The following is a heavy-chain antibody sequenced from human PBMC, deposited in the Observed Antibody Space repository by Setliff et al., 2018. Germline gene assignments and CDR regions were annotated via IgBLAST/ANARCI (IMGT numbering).Heavy chain of an antibody. CDR2: ISSSGSLI. J-gene: IGHJ4*02. D-gene: IGHD6-19*01. CDR3: ATKAVAGT. CDR1: DGSISTYY. Sequence: LSLTCTVSDGSISTYYWGLIRQTPGKGLEWVAYISSSGSLIYYPDSVKGRFTISRDNAKKSVDLQMNSLRAEDTAVYYCATKAVAGTGGQGTLVTVPQ. V-gene: IGHV3-11*01.